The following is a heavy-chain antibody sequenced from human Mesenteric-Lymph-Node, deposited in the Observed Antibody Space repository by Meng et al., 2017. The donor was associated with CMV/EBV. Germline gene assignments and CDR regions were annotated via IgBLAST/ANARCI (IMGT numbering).Heavy chain of an antibody. CDR2: IYPGDSDT. D-gene: IGHD3-22*01. CDR3: GASSGYYPTHFDY. J-gene: IGHJ4*02. Sequence: GGSLRLSCKGSGYTFTSYWIGWVRQMPGKGLEWMGIIYPGDSDTRYSPSFQGQVTISADKSISTAYLQWSSLKASDTAMYYCGASSGYYPTHFDYWGQGTLVTVSS. V-gene: IGHV5-51*01. CDR1: GYTFTSYW.